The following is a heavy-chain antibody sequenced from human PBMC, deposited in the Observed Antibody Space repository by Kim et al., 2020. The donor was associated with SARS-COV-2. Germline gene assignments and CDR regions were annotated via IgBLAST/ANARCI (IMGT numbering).Heavy chain of an antibody. CDR3: ARASTTNSAFASFDP. V-gene: IGHV4-39*01. Sequence: SETLSLTCSVSGDSISTGIYYWAWIRQPPGKGLQWIGSMFHRGTTYYNPSLRSRVTISVDMSTNQLSLRVTSATAADTAVYYCARASTTNSAFASFDPWG. J-gene: IGHJ5*02. CDR2: MFHRGTT. D-gene: IGHD1-1*01. CDR1: GDSISTGIYY.